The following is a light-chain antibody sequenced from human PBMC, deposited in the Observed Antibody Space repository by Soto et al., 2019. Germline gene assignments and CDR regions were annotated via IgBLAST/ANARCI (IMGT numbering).Light chain of an antibody. V-gene: IGKV3-11*01. CDR3: QQRFSWPPT. J-gene: IGKJ4*01. CDR1: QSVSRY. CDR2: DTS. Sequence: EIGLTQSPATLSLSPGDRATLSCRASQSVSRYLAWYQQKPGQAPRLLIHDTSTRATGVPDTFSGSGCGTEFPLTICTLEPDDSAMYYCQQRFSWPPTFGGGTHVEIK.